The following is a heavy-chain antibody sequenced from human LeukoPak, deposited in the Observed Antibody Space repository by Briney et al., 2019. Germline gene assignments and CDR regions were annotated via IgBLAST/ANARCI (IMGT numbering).Heavy chain of an antibody. D-gene: IGHD6-13*01. CDR2: ISAYNGNT. Sequence: ASVKVSCKASGYTFTSYGISWVRQDPGQGLAWMGWISAYNGNTSYAQKLQGRVTMTTDTSTSTAYMELRSLRSDDTAVYYCARVGQGYSSSWLVDWGQGTLVTVSS. CDR3: ARVGQGYSSSWLVD. V-gene: IGHV1-18*01. CDR1: GYTFTSYG. J-gene: IGHJ4*02.